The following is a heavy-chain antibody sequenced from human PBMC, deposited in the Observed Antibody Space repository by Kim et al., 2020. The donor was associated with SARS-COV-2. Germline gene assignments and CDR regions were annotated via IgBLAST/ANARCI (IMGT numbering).Heavy chain of an antibody. V-gene: IGHV3-30-3*01. D-gene: IGHD5-12*01. Sequence: GGSLRLSCAVSGFTFRNYAHHWVCQAPGKGPEWVSVISYDGNNKYYSDSVNGRFTISRDNSTDTLYLHMNSLRIDATARSYCATDLAPWLASRYFYGLD. J-gene: IGHJ6*01. CDR2: ISYDGNNK. CDR1: GFTFRNYA. CDR3: ATDLAPWLASRYFYGLD.